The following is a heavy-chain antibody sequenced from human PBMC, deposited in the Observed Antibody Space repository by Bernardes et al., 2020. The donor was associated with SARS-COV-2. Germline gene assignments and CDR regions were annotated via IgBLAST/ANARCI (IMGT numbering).Heavy chain of an antibody. Sequence: ASVKVSCKASGYTFTSYDINWVRQATGQGLEWMGWMNPNSGNTGYAQKFQGRVTMTRNTSISTAYMELSSLRSEDTAVYYCAVRSSGWLNWFDPWGQGTLVTVSS. CDR3: AVRSSGWLNWFDP. V-gene: IGHV1-8*01. CDR1: GYTFTSYD. J-gene: IGHJ5*02. CDR2: MNPNSGNT. D-gene: IGHD6-19*01.